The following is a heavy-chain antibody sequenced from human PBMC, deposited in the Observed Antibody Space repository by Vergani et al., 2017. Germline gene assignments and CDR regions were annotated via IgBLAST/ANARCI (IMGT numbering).Heavy chain of an antibody. CDR2: IYPADSDT. CDR3: ARHTTYTDS. V-gene: IGHV5-51*01. J-gene: IGHJ4*02. Sequence: EVELVQSGPEMRKPGASLKISCKGSEYSFGNYWIGCVRQMPGKGLEGMGIIYPADSDTRYSPSFQGQVTISADKSISTSFLQWDSLKASDTALYYCARHTTYTDSWGQGTLVTVSS. D-gene: IGHD1-1*01. CDR1: EYSFGNYW.